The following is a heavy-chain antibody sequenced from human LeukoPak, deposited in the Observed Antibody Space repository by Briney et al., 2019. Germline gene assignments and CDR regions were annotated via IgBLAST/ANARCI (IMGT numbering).Heavy chain of an antibody. CDR3: ARHRNPLPYFGDY. CDR1: GGSISSSSYY. D-gene: IGHD3-9*01. CDR2: IYYSGST. Sequence: ASETLSLTCTVSGGSISSSSYYWGWIRQPPGKGLEWIGNIYYSGSTYYNPSLKSRVTISVDTSKNQFSLKLSSVTAADTAVYYCARHRNPLPYFGDYWGQGTLVTVSS. J-gene: IGHJ4*02. V-gene: IGHV4-39*01.